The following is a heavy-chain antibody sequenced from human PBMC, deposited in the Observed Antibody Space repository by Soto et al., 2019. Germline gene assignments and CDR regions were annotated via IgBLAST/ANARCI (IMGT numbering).Heavy chain of an antibody. CDR2: IYYSGST. V-gene: IGHV4-39*07. Sequence: PSETLSLTCTVSGGSISSSSYYWGWIRQPPGKGLEWIGSIYYSGSTYYNPSLKSRVTISVDTSKNQFSLKLSSVTAADTAVYYCAREEPTNYYGMDVWGQGTTVTVSS. D-gene: IGHD5-12*01. J-gene: IGHJ6*02. CDR3: AREEPTNYYGMDV. CDR1: GGSISSSSYY.